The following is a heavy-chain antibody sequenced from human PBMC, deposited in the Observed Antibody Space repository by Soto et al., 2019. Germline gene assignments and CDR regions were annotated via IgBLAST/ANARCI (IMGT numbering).Heavy chain of an antibody. CDR3: ARDGYPNWFDP. CDR2: IWYDGSNK. CDR1: GFTFSSYG. Sequence: QVQLVESGGGVVQPGRSLRLSCAASGFTFSSYGMHWVRQAPGKGPEWVAVIWYDGSNKYYADSVKGRFTISRDNSKNTLYLQMNSLRAEDTAVYYCARDGYPNWFDPWGQGTLVTVSS. V-gene: IGHV3-33*01. J-gene: IGHJ5*02. D-gene: IGHD5-18*01.